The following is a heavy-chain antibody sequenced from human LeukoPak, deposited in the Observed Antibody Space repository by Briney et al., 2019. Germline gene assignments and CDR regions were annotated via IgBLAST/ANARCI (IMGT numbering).Heavy chain of an antibody. D-gene: IGHD6-13*01. Sequence: ASVKVSCKTSGYTFTGYYIHWVRQAPGQGLEWMGWISASNGNTNFAQKLQGRVTLTTDTSTSTAYMELRSLTSDDTAVYYCARYPLSYSSNWHYYFDYWGQGTLLTVSS. V-gene: IGHV1-18*04. CDR3: ARYPLSYSSNWHYYFDY. CDR2: ISASNGNT. J-gene: IGHJ4*02. CDR1: GYTFTGYY.